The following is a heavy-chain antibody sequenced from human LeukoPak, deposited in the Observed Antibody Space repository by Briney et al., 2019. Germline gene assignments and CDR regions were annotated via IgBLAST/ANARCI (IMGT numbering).Heavy chain of an antibody. CDR1: GFTFSHYG. CDR3: VRDGYDDGPFYFDY. J-gene: IGHJ4*02. D-gene: IGHD5-12*01. CDR2: ISYDGSNK. V-gene: IGHV3-30*03. Sequence: GGSLRLSCAASGFTFSHYGMHWVRQAPGKGLEWVALISYDGSNKYYADSVKGRFTISRDNAEDSLYLQMSSLRAEDTAVYYCVRDGYDDGPFYFDYWGQGALVTVSS.